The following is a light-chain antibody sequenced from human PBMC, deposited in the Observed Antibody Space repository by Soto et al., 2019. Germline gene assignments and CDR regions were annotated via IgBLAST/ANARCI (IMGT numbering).Light chain of an antibody. J-gene: IGKJ5*01. Sequence: SCRASQSVSSYLAWYQQKPGQAPRLLIYAASSRATGIPDRFSGGGSGTDFTLTISSLEPEDFAVYYCQQYNNWPFTFGQGTRLEIK. CDR3: QQYNNWPFT. CDR2: AAS. V-gene: IGKV3-11*01. CDR1: QSVSSY.